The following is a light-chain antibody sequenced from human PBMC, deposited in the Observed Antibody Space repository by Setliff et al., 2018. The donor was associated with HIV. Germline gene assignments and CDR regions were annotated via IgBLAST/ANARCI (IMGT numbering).Light chain of an antibody. V-gene: IGLV2-14*01. CDR1: SSDVGGYSY. CDR2: EVR. Sequence: QSVLTQPASVSGSPGQSITISCTGTSSDVGGYSYVSWYQQHPGKAPKLIIYEVRNRPSGVSNRFSGSKSGNTASLTISGLQAEDEAGYYCSSYAVTNTLPFGTGTKGTVL. J-gene: IGLJ1*01. CDR3: SSYAVTNTLP.